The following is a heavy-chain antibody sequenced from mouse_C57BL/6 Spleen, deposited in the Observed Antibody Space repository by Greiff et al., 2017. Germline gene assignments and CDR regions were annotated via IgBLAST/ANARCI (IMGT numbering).Heavy chain of an antibody. CDR1: GFNIKDYY. D-gene: IGHD1-1*01. V-gene: IGHV14-1*01. CDR3: TTPLTTVVATPFDY. Sequence: VHVKQSGAELVRPGASVKLSCTASGFNIKDYYMHWVKQRPEQGLEWIGRIDPEDGDTEYAPKFQGKATMTADTSSNTAYLQLSSLTSEDTAVYYCTTPLTTVVATPFDYWGQGTTLTVSS. CDR2: IDPEDGDT. J-gene: IGHJ2*01.